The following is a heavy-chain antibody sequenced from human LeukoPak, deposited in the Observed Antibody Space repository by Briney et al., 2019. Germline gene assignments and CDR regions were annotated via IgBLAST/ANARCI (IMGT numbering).Heavy chain of an antibody. J-gene: IGHJ4*02. D-gene: IGHD3-22*01. CDR3: ASHNYYDSSGYREY. CDR1: GGSFSGYY. V-gene: IGHV4-34*01. CDR2: INHSGST. Sequence: PSETLSLTCAVYGGSFSGYYWSWIRQPPGKGLEWIGEINHSGSTNYNPSLKSRVTISVDTSENQFSLKLSSVTAADTAVYYCASHNYYDSSGYREYWGQGTLVTVSS.